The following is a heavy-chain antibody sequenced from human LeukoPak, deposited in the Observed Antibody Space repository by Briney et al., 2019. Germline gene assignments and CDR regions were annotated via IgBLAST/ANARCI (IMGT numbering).Heavy chain of an antibody. V-gene: IGHV4-39*01. CDR2: IYYSGST. Sequence: SETLSLTCTVSGGSISSSSFYWGWIRQPPGKGLEWIGSIYYSGSTYYNPSLKSRVTISVDTSKSQFSLKLGSVTAADTAVYYCARRIAVAGIFDYWGQGILVTASS. D-gene: IGHD6-19*01. CDR3: ARRIAVAGIFDY. J-gene: IGHJ4*02. CDR1: GGSISSSSFY.